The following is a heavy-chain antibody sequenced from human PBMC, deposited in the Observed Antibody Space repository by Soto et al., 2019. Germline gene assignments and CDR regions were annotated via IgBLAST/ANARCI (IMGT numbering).Heavy chain of an antibody. CDR1: GFTFSNYW. D-gene: IGHD3-10*01. CDR2: INQDGSQR. V-gene: IGHV3-7*01. J-gene: IGHJ4*02. CDR3: AKYTSADDY. Sequence: EVQLVESGGGLVQPGGSLRLSCAGSGFTFSNYWMNWVRQAPGKGLEWVANINQDGSQRYYVDSVKGRFTISRDNAKNSLYLQRNSLRAEDTAVYYCAKYTSADDYWGQGTLVTVSS.